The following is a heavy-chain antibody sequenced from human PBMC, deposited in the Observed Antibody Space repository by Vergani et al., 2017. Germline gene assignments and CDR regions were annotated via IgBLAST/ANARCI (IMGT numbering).Heavy chain of an antibody. V-gene: IGHV3-23*01. CDR2: ISGSGGST. CDR1: GFTFSSYA. D-gene: IGHD1-26*01. CDR3: AKGKERGSYGRNWFDP. J-gene: IGHJ5*02. Sequence: EVQLLESGGGLVQPGGSLRLSCAASGFTFSSYAMSWVGQAPGKGLEWVSAISGSGGSTYYADSVKGRFTISRDNSKNTLYLQMNSLRAEDTAVYYCAKGKERGSYGRNWFDPWGQGTLVTVSS.